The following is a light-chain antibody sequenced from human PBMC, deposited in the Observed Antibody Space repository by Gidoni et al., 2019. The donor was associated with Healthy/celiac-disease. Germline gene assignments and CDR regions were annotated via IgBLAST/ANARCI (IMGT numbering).Light chain of an antibody. CDR2: GAS. V-gene: IGKV3-15*01. CDR1: QSVSSN. Sequence: IVMTHSPAPLPVSPGERATLSCRASQSVSSNLAWYQQKPGQAPRLLIYGASTRATGIPARFSGSGSGTEFTLTISSLQSEDFAVYYCQQYNNWPRTFGQGTKVEIK. CDR3: QQYNNWPRT. J-gene: IGKJ1*01.